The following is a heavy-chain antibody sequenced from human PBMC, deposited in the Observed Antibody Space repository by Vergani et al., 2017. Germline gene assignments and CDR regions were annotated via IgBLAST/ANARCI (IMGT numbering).Heavy chain of an antibody. V-gene: IGHV4-39*01. D-gene: IGHD2-15*01. J-gene: IGHJ4*02. CDR1: GGSISSSSYY. Sequence: QLQLQESGPGLVKPSETLSLSCTVSGGSISSSSYYWGWIRQPPGKGLEWIGSIYYSGSTYYNPSLKSRVTISVDTSKNQFSLKLSSVTAADTAVYYCARLVAYCSGGNCLDYWGQGTLVTVSS. CDR3: ARLVAYCSGGNCLDY. CDR2: IYYSGST.